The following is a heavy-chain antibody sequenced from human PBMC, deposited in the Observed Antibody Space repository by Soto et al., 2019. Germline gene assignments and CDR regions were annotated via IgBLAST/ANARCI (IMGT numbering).Heavy chain of an antibody. J-gene: IGHJ4*02. CDR1: GFSLSTSGVG. CDR2: IYWDDDN. V-gene: IGHV2-5*02. Sequence: SGPTLVNPTQTLTLTCTFSGFSLSTSGVGVGWIRQPPGKALEWLALIYWDDDNRYRPSLKSRVTFTRDISKDQVVFTMANMDPADTATYYCAHKVTADLNARVFDYWGQGTPVTVSS. CDR3: AHKVTADLNARVFDY.